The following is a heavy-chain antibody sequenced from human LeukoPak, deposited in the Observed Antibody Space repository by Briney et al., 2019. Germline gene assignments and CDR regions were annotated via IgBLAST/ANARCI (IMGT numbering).Heavy chain of an antibody. CDR1: GFTFSSYG. J-gene: IGHJ4*02. CDR3: ARDDSSSLRGRYYFDY. CDR2: IRYDGSNK. D-gene: IGHD6-13*01. Sequence: GGSLRLSCAASGFTFSSYGMHWVRQAPGKGLEWVAFIRYDGSNKYYADSVKGRFTISRDNSKNTLYLQMNSLRAEDTAVYYCARDDSSSLRGRYYFDYWGQGTLVTVSS. V-gene: IGHV3-30*02.